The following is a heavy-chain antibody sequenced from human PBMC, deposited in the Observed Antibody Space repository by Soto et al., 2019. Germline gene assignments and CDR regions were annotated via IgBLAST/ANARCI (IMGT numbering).Heavy chain of an antibody. V-gene: IGHV3-23*01. Sequence: PGGSLRLSCAASGFTFSSYAMSWVRQAPGKGLEWVSAISGSGGSTYYADSVKGRFTISRDNSENTLYLQMNSLRAEDTAVYYCAKDGQWLVLDYYYGMDVWGQGTTVTVSS. CDR3: AKDGQWLVLDYYYGMDV. J-gene: IGHJ6*02. CDR2: ISGSGGST. D-gene: IGHD6-19*01. CDR1: GFTFSSYA.